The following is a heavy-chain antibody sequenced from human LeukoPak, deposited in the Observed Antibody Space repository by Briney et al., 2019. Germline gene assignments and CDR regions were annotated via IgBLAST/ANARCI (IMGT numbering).Heavy chain of an antibody. D-gene: IGHD1-26*01. Sequence: GGSLRLSCAASEFTFSIYSMNWVRQAPGKGLEWVSSISKSNSYIYYADSVKGRFTISSDNAKNSLYLQMNSLRAEDTAVYYCARVIIVGATGIWGQGTMVTVSS. CDR1: EFTFSIYS. V-gene: IGHV3-21*01. CDR3: ARVIIVGATGI. J-gene: IGHJ3*02. CDR2: ISKSNSYI.